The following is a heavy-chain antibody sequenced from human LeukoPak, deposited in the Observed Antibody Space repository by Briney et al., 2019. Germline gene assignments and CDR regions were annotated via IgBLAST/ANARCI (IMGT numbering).Heavy chain of an antibody. D-gene: IGHD3-16*01. J-gene: IGHJ4*02. CDR2: MYTGGTT. CDR3: AKDEATSGGGLAS. Sequence: GGSLRLSCAASGFTVSGTHMSWVRPAPGKGLEWVSAMYTGGTTYYADSVKGRFTISRDDSRITLFLHMSSLRADDTAVYYCAKDEATSGGGLASWGQGTLVTVSS. CDR1: GFTVSGTH. V-gene: IGHV3-53*01.